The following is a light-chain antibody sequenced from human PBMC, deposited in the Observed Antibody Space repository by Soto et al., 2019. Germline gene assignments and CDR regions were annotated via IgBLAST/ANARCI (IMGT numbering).Light chain of an antibody. J-gene: IGKJ4*01. CDR3: QHYNSWPLS. V-gene: IGKV3-15*01. Sequence: EIVMTQSPATLSVSPGERATLSCRASQTVSSNLAWYQQQPGQAPRLLIYGVSTRATGVPARFSGSGSGTELTLTISSLQSEDFAVYSCQHYNSWPLSFGGGTTVEIK. CDR2: GVS. CDR1: QTVSSN.